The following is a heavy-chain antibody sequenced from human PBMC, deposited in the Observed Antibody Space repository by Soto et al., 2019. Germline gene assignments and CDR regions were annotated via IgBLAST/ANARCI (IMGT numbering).Heavy chain of an antibody. J-gene: IGHJ6*02. V-gene: IGHV1-69*12. CDR1: GGTFGNSA. D-gene: IGHD6-25*01. Sequence: QVQLVQSGAEVKKPGSSVTVSCKASGGTFGNSAISWVRQAPGQGLEWMGGIIPIFPTPYYAQKFQGRVTITADESTSTAYMELTSLRSEDTAVYYCARDKYRLQVGGNYYYGLDVWGQGTTVTVAS. CDR3: ARDKYRLQVGGNYYYGLDV. CDR2: IIPIFPTP.